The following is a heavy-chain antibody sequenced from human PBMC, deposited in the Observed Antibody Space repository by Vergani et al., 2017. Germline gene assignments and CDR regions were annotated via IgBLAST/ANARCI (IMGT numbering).Heavy chain of an antibody. CDR3: AAWDCGSCSVSGSHPMDV. CDR2: ISAYNGNT. V-gene: IGHV1-18*01. Sequence: QVQLVQSGAEVKKPGASVKVSCKASGYTFTSYGISWVRQAPGQGLEWMGWISAYNGNTNYAQKFQGRLTITADEGTNTAYMELTSLRSEDTAVYFCAAWDCGSCSVSGSHPMDVWGRGTTVTVSS. D-gene: IGHD2-15*01. J-gene: IGHJ6*04. CDR1: GYTFTSYG.